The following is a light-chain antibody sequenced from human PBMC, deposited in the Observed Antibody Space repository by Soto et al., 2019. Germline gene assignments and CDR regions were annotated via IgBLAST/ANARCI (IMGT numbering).Light chain of an antibody. Sequence: DIQMTQSPSSLSASVGDRVTITCRAGQSVSTYLNWYQQKPDKAPKLLIYGSSRLQTGVPSRFSGSGSGTDFTLTISSVETEDFATYFCKHTYRTPWTVGQGTKVDIK. CDR1: QSVSTY. J-gene: IGKJ1*01. V-gene: IGKV1-39*01. CDR3: KHTYRTPWT. CDR2: GSS.